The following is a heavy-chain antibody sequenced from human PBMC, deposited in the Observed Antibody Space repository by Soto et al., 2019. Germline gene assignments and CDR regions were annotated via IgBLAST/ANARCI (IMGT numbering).Heavy chain of an antibody. J-gene: IGHJ5*02. D-gene: IGHD2-21*02. V-gene: IGHV3-73*02. CDR3: TSQYCGGDCSRVDP. CDR1: GFTLGGSR. CDR2: IRSKADSYAT. Sequence: EVQLVESGGGLVQPGGSLKLSCAASGFTLGGSRIHWVRQASGKGLEWVGRIRSKADSYATAYAASVKGRFTISRDDSKNTAYLQMNSLKTEDTAVYYCTSQYCGGDCSRVDPWGQGTLVTVSS.